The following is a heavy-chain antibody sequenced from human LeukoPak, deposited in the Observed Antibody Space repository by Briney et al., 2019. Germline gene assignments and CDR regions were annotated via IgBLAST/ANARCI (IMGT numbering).Heavy chain of an antibody. CDR1: GGSISSGNYY. D-gene: IGHD3-22*01. J-gene: IGHJ4*02. CDR3: AREGDYYDTSGTLDY. CDR2: IYTSGST. Sequence: SQTLSLTCTGSGGSISSGNYYWSWMRKPAGKGLEWIGRIYTSGSTNYNPSLKSRVTISVDTSKNQFSLKLSSVTAADTAVYYCAREGDYYDTSGTLDYWGQGTLVTVSS. V-gene: IGHV4-61*02.